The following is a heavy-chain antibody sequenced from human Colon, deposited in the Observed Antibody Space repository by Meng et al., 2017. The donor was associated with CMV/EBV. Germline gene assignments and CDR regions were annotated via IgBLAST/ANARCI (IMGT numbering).Heavy chain of an antibody. V-gene: IGHV3-11*01. CDR1: GFTFSDHY. D-gene: IGHD1-14*01. CDR2: ISSSGSNT. CDR3: ARGRIPDRYIGMDV. Sequence: GGSLRLSCAASGFTFSDHYMSWVRQAPGKGLECVSYISSSGSNTYYADSVKGRFTISRDNAKNSLSLQLCGLKAEDTAVYYCARGRIPDRYIGMDVWGQGTPLPFSS. J-gene: IGHJ6*02.